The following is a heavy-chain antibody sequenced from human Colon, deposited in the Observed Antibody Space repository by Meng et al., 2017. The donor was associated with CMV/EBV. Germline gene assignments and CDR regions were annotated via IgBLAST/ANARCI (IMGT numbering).Heavy chain of an antibody. Sequence: APGVCKHPAPLTITVIDAGACTASGLYCGGWGRPPPGKGWGWIGSMSNSGDTNYNPSLKSQFTISIDTSKNQFSLCLTAVTAADTAVYYCATFGGGWDLPWGQGTLVTVSS. V-gene: IGHV4-39*07. D-gene: IGHD3-16*01. CDR1: GACTASGLYC. CDR2: MSNSGDT. J-gene: IGHJ5*02. CDR3: ATFGGGWDLP.